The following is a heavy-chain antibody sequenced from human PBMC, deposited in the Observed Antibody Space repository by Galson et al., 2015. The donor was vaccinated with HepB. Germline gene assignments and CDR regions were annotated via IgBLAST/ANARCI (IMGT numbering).Heavy chain of an antibody. CDR1: GFTFSSYG. J-gene: IGHJ6*02. CDR2: ISYDGSNK. CDR3: AKETYYYDSSGYTYYYYYGMDV. V-gene: IGHV3-30*18. Sequence: SLRLSCAASGFTFSSYGMHWVRQAPGKGLEWVAVISYDGSNKYYADSVKGRFTISRDNSKNTLYLQMNSLRAEDTAVYYCAKETYYYDSSGYTYYYYYGMDVWGQGTTVTVSS. D-gene: IGHD3-22*01.